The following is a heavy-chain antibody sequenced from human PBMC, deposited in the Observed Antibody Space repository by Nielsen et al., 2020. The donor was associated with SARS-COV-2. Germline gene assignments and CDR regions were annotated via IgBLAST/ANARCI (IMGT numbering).Heavy chain of an antibody. CDR2: IKQDGSEK. D-gene: IGHD2-2*01. CDR1: GFTFSSYW. V-gene: IGHV3-7*05. CDR3: AREGALLGYCSSTSCYFAFDP. Sequence: GGSLRLSCAASGFTFSSYWMSWVRQAPGKGLEWVANIKQDGSEKYYVDSVKGRFTISRDNAKNSLYLQMNSLRAEDTAVYYCAREGALLGYCSSTSCYFAFDPWGQGTLVTVSS. J-gene: IGHJ5*02.